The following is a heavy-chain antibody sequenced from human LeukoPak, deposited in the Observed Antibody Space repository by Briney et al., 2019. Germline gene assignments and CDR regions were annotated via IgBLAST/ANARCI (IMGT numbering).Heavy chain of an antibody. J-gene: IGHJ4*02. CDR2: ISWNSGSI. CDR3: ASGNSGSYYRWVDY. V-gene: IGHV3-53*01. CDR1: GFTVSNKY. Sequence: PGGSLRLSCAASGFTVSNKYMNWVRQAPGKGLEWVSGISWNSGSIGYADSVKGRFTISRDNSKNTLYLQMNSLRAEDTAVYYCASGNSGSYYRWVDYWGQGTLVTVSS. D-gene: IGHD1-26*01.